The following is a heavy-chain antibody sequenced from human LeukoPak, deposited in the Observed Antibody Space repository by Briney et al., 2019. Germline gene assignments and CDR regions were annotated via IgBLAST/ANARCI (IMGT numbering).Heavy chain of an antibody. D-gene: IGHD1-1*01. CDR1: GFTFSESW. V-gene: IGHV3-7*03. CDR3: AKGKRYPDY. Sequence: QSGGSLRLSCVVSGFTFSESWMSWVRQAPGKGLGWVASLNLDGSDKYYVDSAKGRFTISRDNAKNSLYLQMDSLRVEDTAVYYCAKGKRYPDYWGQGTLVTVSS. CDR2: LNLDGSDK. J-gene: IGHJ4*02.